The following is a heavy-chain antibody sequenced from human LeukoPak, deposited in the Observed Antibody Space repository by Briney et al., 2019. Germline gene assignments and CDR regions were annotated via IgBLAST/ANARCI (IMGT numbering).Heavy chain of an antibody. V-gene: IGHV3-7*02. D-gene: IGHD4-17*01. CDR1: GFTFSRFW. J-gene: IGHJ6*02. Sequence: PGGSLRLSCAASGFTFSRFWMNWVRQAPGRGLEWVANIDQSGGRNNYVDSVKGRFTISRDNSKNTLYLQMSSLRAEDTAVYYCVKGIGYGDYYYGMDVWGQGTTVTVSS. CDR2: IDQSGGRN. CDR3: VKGIGYGDYYYGMDV.